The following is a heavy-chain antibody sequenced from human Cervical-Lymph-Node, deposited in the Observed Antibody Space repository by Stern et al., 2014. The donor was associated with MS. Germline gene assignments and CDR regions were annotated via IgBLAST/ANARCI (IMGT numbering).Heavy chain of an antibody. CDR1: GFTFSSYG. V-gene: IGHV3-33*01. Sequence: VQLEESGGGVVQPGRPLRLACAASGFTFSSYGMHWVRQAPDKGLEWVAVIWYDGSNKYYADSVKGRFTISRDNSKNTLYLQMNSLRAEDTAVYYCARDSSKGGSNYWGQGTLVTVSS. CDR2: IWYDGSNK. J-gene: IGHJ4*02. D-gene: IGHD2-2*01. CDR3: ARDSSKGGSNY.